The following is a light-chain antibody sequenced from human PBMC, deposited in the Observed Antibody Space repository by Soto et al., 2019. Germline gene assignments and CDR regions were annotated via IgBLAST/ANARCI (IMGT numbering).Light chain of an antibody. V-gene: IGLV2-14*03. CDR3: SSYTSSSLHV. Sequence: QSALTQPASVSESPGQSITISCTGTSSDVGGYNYVSWYQQHPGKAPKLMIYDVSNRPSGVSNRFSGSKSGNTASLTISGLQAEDEADYYCSSYTSSSLHVFGTGTKLTVL. CDR1: SSDVGGYNY. J-gene: IGLJ1*01. CDR2: DVS.